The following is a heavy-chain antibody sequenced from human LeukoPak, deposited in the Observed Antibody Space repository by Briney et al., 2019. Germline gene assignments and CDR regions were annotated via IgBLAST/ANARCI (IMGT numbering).Heavy chain of an antibody. CDR1: GFTFSSYD. D-gene: IGHD1-26*01. CDR3: ARGGGEVGANPFDY. CDR2: IGTAGDT. V-gene: IGHV3-13*01. Sequence: GGSLRLSCAASGFTFSSYDMHWVRQATGKGLKWFSAIGTAGDTYYPGSVKGRFTISRENAKNSLYLQMNSLRAGDTAVYYCARGGGEVGANPFDYWGQGTLVTVSS. J-gene: IGHJ4*02.